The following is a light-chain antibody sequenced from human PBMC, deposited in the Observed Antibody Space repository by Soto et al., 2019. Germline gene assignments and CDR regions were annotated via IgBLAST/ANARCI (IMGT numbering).Light chain of an antibody. CDR1: SSNIGANP. Sequence: QSVLTQPPSASGTPGQRVTISCSGSSSNIGANPINWYQQLPGTAPKLLIYNNDQRPSGVPDRFSASKSGTSASLAISGLQSEDEADYYCEAWGASLYGAVLGGGTKLNVL. V-gene: IGLV1-44*01. CDR3: EAWGASLYGAV. CDR2: NND. J-gene: IGLJ2*01.